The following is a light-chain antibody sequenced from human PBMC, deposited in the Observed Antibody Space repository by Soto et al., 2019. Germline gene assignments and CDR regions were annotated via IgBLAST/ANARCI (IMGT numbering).Light chain of an antibody. CDR2: SNN. V-gene: IGLV1-44*01. J-gene: IGLJ1*01. CDR3: AAWDDTLNGLYV. Sequence: QSVLTPPPSASGTPGQRVTISCSGSSSNIGSNTVSWYQHLPGTAPTLLIYSNNQRPSGVPDRFSGSKSGTSASLAISGLQSEDEADYYCAAWDDTLNGLYVFGTGTKVTVL. CDR1: SSNIGSNT.